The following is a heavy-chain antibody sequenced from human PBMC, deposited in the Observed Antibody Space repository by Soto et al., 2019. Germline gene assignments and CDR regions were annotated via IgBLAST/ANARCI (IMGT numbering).Heavy chain of an antibody. CDR1: GFTFSSYA. CDR3: ARPPIDIVVVVAAHLDY. D-gene: IGHD2-15*01. Sequence: PGGSLRLSFAASGFTFSSYAMHWVRQAPGKGLEWVAVISYDGSNKYYADSVKGRFTISRDNSKNTLYLQMNSLRAEDTAVYYCARPPIDIVVVVAAHLDYWGQGTLVTVSS. J-gene: IGHJ4*02. CDR2: ISYDGSNK. V-gene: IGHV3-30-3*01.